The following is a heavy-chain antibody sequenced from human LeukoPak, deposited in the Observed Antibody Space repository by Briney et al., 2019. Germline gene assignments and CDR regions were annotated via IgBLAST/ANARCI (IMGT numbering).Heavy chain of an antibody. D-gene: IGHD2-2*01. V-gene: IGHV1-18*01. J-gene: IGHJ4*02. CDR1: GYTFTSYG. CDR3: ARDGFVVPAAVELDY. Sequence: ASVKVSCKASGYTFTSYGISWVRQAPGQGLEWMGWISAYNGNTNYAQKLQGRVTMTTDTSTSTAYMALRSLRSDDTAVYYCARDGFVVPAAVELDYWGQGTLVTVSS. CDR2: ISAYNGNT.